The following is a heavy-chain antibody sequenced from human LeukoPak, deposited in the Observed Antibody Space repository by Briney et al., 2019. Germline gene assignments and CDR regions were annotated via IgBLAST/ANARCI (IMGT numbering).Heavy chain of an antibody. CDR1: GFTFSSYA. CDR3: ARGKLRAFDI. CDR2: ISSNGGST. D-gene: IGHD4-23*01. Sequence: RGSLRLSCAASGFTFSSYAMHWVRQAPGKGLEYVSAISSNGGSTYYANSVKGRFTISRDNSKNTLYLQMGSLRAEDMAVYYCARGKLRAFDIWGQGTMVTVSS. J-gene: IGHJ3*02. V-gene: IGHV3-64*01.